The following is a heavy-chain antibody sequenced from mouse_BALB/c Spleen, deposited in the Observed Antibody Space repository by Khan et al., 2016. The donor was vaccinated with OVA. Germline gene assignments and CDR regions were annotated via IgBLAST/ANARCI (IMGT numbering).Heavy chain of an antibody. Sequence: VQLKQSGAELVKPGASVKLSCTVSGFNIKDTYIHWVNQRPEQGLEWIGRIDPANDNTKYDPKFTGKATITADTSSNTVYLHLRSLTSEDTDVDYCATLYCKPFAYWGQGTMLTLSS. CDR1: GFNIKDTY. D-gene: IGHD2-3*01. V-gene: IGHV14-3*02. J-gene: IGHJ3*01. CDR3: ATLYCKPFAY. CDR2: IDPANDNT.